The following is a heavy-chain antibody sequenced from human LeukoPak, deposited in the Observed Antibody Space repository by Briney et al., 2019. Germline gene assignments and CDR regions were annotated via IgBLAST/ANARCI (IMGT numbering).Heavy chain of an antibody. D-gene: IGHD2-8*01. CDR2: INPNSGGT. Sequence: ASVKVSCKASGYTFTGYYMHWVRQAPGQGLEWMGWINPNSGGTNYAQKFQGRVTMTRDTSISTAYMELSRLRSDDTAVYYCAKEPASDIVLMVYAILDYWGQGTLVTVSS. CDR3: AKEPASDIVLMVYAILDY. V-gene: IGHV1-2*02. J-gene: IGHJ4*02. CDR1: GYTFTGYY.